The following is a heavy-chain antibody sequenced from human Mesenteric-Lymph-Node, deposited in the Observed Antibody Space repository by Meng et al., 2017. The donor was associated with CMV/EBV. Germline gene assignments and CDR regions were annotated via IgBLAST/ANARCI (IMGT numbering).Heavy chain of an antibody. CDR1: RYSISSGYY. J-gene: IGHJ3*02. CDR2: VHHSGNT. Sequence: ESLKISCSVSRYSISSGYYWGWIRQPPGKGLEWVGSVHHSGNTYYNPSLSSRVAMSVDTSKNHFSLRLSTVTAADTAVYYCARDSQNDFWSAFDIWGLGTMVTVSS. D-gene: IGHD3-3*01. V-gene: IGHV4-38-2*02. CDR3: ARDSQNDFWSAFDI.